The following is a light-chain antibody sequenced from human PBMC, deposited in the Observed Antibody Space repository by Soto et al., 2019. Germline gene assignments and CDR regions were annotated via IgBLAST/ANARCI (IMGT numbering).Light chain of an antibody. CDR3: QRFGTSPPWT. CDR1: QSVSSSY. CDR2: GAS. Sequence: EIVLTQSPGTLSLSPGERATLSCRASQSVSSSYLVWYQQKPGQAPRLLIYGASSRATGIPDRFSGSGSGTDFTLTISRLEPEDFAVYYCQRFGTSPPWTFGQGTKVEFK. J-gene: IGKJ1*01. V-gene: IGKV3-20*01.